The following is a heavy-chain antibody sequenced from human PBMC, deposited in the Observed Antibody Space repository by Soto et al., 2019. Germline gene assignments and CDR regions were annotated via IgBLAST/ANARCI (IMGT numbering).Heavy chain of an antibody. CDR2: MNPNSGNT. CDR3: ARVVTNNWNYACVFSQYGIAV. V-gene: IGHV1-8*01. Sequence: ASVKVSCKASGYTFTSYDINWVRQATGQGLEWMGWMNPNSGNTGYAQKFQGRVTMTRNTSISTAYMELSSLRSEDTAVYYCARVVTNNWNYACVFSQYGIAVWGQGTTVPVSS. CDR1: GYTFTSYD. D-gene: IGHD1-7*01. J-gene: IGHJ6*02.